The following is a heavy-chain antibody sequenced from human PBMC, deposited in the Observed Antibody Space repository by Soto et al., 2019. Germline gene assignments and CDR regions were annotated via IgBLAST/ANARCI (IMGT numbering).Heavy chain of an antibody. CDR3: ASEKTKFDY. J-gene: IGHJ4*02. CDR1: GYILTGYY. V-gene: IGHV1-2*02. CDR2: INPNSGGT. Sequence: ASVKVSCKTSGYILTGYYMHWVRQAPGQGLEWMGWINPNSGGTKYAQKFQGRVTMTTDTSISIAYLDRANLTFEDTAVYDCASEKTKFDYWGQGTLVTVSS.